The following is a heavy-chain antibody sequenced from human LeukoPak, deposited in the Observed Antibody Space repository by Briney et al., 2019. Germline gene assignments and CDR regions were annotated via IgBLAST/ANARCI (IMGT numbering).Heavy chain of an antibody. Sequence: GGSLRLSCAASGFTFSSYGMHWVRQAPGKGLEWVAVISYDGSNKYYADSVKGRFTISRDNSKNTLYLQMNSLRAEDTAVYYCAKAGEYSSSFRATTFDPWGQGTLVTVSS. V-gene: IGHV3-30*18. CDR1: GFTFSSYG. CDR3: AKAGEYSSSFRATTFDP. CDR2: ISYDGSNK. J-gene: IGHJ5*02. D-gene: IGHD6-6*01.